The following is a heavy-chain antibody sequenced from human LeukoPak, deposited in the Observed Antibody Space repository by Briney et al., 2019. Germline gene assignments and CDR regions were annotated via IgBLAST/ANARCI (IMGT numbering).Heavy chain of an antibody. J-gene: IGHJ4*02. CDR2: IFYSGST. Sequence: SETLSLTCTVSGGSISSYYWSWIRQPPGKGLEWIGYIFYSGSTNYNPSLKSRVTISVDTSKNQFSLKLSSVTAADTAVYYCATVAVIRGVTYFDYWGQGTLV. CDR1: GGSISSYY. CDR3: ATVAVIRGVTYFDY. V-gene: IGHV4-59*01. D-gene: IGHD3-10*01.